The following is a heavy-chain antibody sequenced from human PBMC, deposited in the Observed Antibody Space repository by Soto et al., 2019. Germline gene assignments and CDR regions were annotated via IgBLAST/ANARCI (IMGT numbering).Heavy chain of an antibody. CDR1: GFTFSSYG. V-gene: IGHV3-33*01. J-gene: IGHJ4*02. Sequence: PGGSLRLSCAASGFTFSSYGMHWVRQAPGKGLEWVAVIWYDGSNKYYAESVKGRFTISRDNSKNTLYLQMNSLRAEDSAVYYCARDPRNYYDSSGYYDYWGQGTLVTVSS. CDR3: ARDPRNYYDSSGYYDY. CDR2: IWYDGSNK. D-gene: IGHD3-22*01.